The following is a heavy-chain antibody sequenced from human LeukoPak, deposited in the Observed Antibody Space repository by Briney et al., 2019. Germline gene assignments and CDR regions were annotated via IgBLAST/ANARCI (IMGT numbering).Heavy chain of an antibody. D-gene: IGHD3-10*01. CDR3: ARGRPEFFGSETYLND. V-gene: IGHV3-48*03. J-gene: IGHJ4*02. CDR1: GFTVSTYE. CDR2: ISSSGTTI. Sequence: GGSLRLSCAASGFTVSTYEMNWVRQAPGKGLECVSYISSSGTTISYADSVGGRFTISRDNAKNSLYLEMNSLRVEDTAVYYCARGRPEFFGSETYLNDWGQGTLVTVSS.